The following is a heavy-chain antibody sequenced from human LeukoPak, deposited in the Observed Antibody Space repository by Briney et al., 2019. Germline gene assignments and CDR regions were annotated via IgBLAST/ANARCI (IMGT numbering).Heavy chain of an antibody. V-gene: IGHV3-74*01. Sequence: GGSLRLSCAASGFTFSGNWMHWVRQAPGKGLVWVSRLDSDASITNYADSVKGRFTISSDNAKNTLYLQMNSLTAEDTAVYYCARAPGYSGYFYGMDVWGQGTTVTVSS. J-gene: IGHJ6*02. CDR2: LDSDASIT. CDR3: ARAPGYSGYFYGMDV. D-gene: IGHD5-12*01. CDR1: GFTFSGNW.